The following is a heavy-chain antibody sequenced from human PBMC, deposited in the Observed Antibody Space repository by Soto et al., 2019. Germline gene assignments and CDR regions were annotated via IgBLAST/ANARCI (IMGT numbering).Heavy chain of an antibody. D-gene: IGHD6-6*01. CDR3: ARLAAPHPYYFDY. Sequence: QVQLVESGGGLVQPGGSLRLSCAASGFTFSDYYMSWIRQAPGKGLEWVSYISSSSSYTNYADSVKGRFTISRDNAKNSLYLQINSLRAEDTAVYYCARLAAPHPYYFDYWGQGTLVTVSS. CDR2: ISSSSSYT. J-gene: IGHJ4*02. V-gene: IGHV3-11*05. CDR1: GFTFSDYY.